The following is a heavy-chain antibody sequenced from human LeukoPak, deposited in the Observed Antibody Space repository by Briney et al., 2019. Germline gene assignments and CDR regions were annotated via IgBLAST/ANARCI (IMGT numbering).Heavy chain of an antibody. J-gene: IGHJ4*02. V-gene: IGHV3-23*01. CDR3: AKDQVWIVVGSFDY. CDR2: ISGSGGST. D-gene: IGHD3-22*01. CDR1: GFTFSSYA. Sequence: GGSLRLSCAASGFTFSSYAMSWVRQAPGKGLEWVSGISGSGGSTYYADSVKGRFTISRDNSKNTLYLQMTGLRAEDTAVYYCAKDQVWIVVGSFDYWGQGTLVTVSS.